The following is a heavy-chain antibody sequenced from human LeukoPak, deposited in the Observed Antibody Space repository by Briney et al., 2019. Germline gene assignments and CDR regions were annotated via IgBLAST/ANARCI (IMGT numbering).Heavy chain of an antibody. CDR1: VFTFSTYG. D-gene: IGHD4-17*01. V-gene: IGHV3-30*02. J-gene: IGHJ4*02. Sequence: GVSLRLSCAASVFTFSTYGFHWVRQAPGKGLEWVAFIPSDGSDNYYANSVKGRFTISRDNSKNTLYLQMNSLRSEDTAVYYCAKGLGDYDDFRLGYWGQGTLVTVSS. CDR3: AKGLGDYDDFRLGY. CDR2: IPSDGSDN.